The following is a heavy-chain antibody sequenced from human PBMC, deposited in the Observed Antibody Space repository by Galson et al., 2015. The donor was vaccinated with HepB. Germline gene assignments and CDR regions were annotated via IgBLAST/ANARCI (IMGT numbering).Heavy chain of an antibody. V-gene: IGHV5-51*01. Sequence: QSGAEVKKPGESLKISCKGSGYSFTSYWIGWVRQMPGKGLEWMGIIYPGDSDTRYSPSFQGQVTISADKSISTAYLQWSSLKASDTAMYYCARLAVLQQLPTPLGYFDYWGQGTLVTVSS. CDR3: ARLAVLQQLPTPLGYFDY. D-gene: IGHD6-13*01. CDR1: GYSFTSYW. J-gene: IGHJ4*02. CDR2: IYPGDSDT.